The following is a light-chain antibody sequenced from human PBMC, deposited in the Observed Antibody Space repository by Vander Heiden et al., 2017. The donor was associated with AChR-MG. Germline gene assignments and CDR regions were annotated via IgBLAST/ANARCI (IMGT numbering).Light chain of an antibody. CDR2: RAS. J-gene: IGKJ4*01. Sequence: DIQMTQSPSSLSASVGDRVTITCRASQNITTFLNWYQQKPGKAPNLLIYRASNLQSGVPSGFSGSGSGTDFTLTISRLQPEDFATYSCQQSDSTPLTFVGGTKVEIK. CDR3: QQSDSTPLT. V-gene: IGKV1-39*01. CDR1: QNITTF.